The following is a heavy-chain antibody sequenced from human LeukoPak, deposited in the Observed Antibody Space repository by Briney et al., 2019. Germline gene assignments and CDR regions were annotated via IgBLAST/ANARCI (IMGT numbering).Heavy chain of an antibody. Sequence: GGSLGLSCAASGFTFADYAMHWVRQAPGKGLEWVSGISWNSGSIGYADSVKGRFTISRDNAKNSLYLQMNSLRAEDTALYYCAKNERDYFDYWGQGTLVTVSS. CDR1: GFTFADYA. CDR2: ISWNSGSI. CDR3: AKNERDYFDY. V-gene: IGHV3-9*01. J-gene: IGHJ4*02. D-gene: IGHD1-1*01.